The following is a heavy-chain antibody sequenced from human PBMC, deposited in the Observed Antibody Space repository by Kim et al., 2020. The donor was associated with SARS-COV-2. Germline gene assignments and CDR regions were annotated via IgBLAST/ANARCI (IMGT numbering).Heavy chain of an antibody. J-gene: IGHJ4*02. V-gene: IGHV3-30*18. D-gene: IGHD5-18*01. Sequence: GGSLRLSCAASGFTFSSYGMHWVRQAPGKGLEWVAVISYDGSNKYYADSVKGRFTISRDNSKNTLYLQMNSLRAEDTAVYYCAKDRGDTAMASYYFDYWGQGTLVTVSS. CDR2: ISYDGSNK. CDR3: AKDRGDTAMASYYFDY. CDR1: GFTFSSYG.